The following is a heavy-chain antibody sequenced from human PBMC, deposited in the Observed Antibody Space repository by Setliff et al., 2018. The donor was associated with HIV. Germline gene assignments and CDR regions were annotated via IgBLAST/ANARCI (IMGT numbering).Heavy chain of an antibody. D-gene: IGHD3-22*01. CDR3: ARSSGYYSTVFY. Sequence: SETLSLTCTVSGGSISSDSYYWSWIRQPAGKGLEWIGRIYTSGSSNYNPSLKSRVTISVDTSENQFSLKLSSVTAADTAVYYCARSSGYYSTVFYWGQGTRVTVSS. CDR1: GGSISSDSYY. CDR2: IYTSGSS. J-gene: IGHJ4*02. V-gene: IGHV4-61*02.